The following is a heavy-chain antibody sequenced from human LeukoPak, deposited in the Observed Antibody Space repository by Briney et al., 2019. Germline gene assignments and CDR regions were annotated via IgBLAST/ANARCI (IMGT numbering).Heavy chain of an antibody. CDR2: IIPIFGTA. CDR1: GGTFSSYA. V-gene: IGHV1-69*05. Sequence: GASVKVSCKASGGTFSSYAISWVRQAPGQGLEWMGGIIPIFGTANYAQKFQGRVTMTTDTSTSTAYMELRSLRSDDTAVYYCARNRWEPYHNDAFDIWGHGTMVTVSS. J-gene: IGHJ3*02. CDR3: ARNRWEPYHNDAFDI. D-gene: IGHD1-26*01.